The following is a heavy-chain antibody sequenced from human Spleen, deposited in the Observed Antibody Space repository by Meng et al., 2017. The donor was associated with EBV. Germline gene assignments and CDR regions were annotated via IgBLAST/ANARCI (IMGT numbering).Heavy chain of an antibody. CDR3: ARAREVGALDY. Sequence: QLVESGVWVKNPGASVKASCKASEYPFTGYYMHWVRQAPGQGLEWMGRINPNSGGTNYAQKLQGRVTMTRDTSISTAYMELSRLRSDDTAVYYCARAREVGALDYWGQGTLVTVFS. D-gene: IGHD1-26*01. J-gene: IGHJ4*02. CDR1: EYPFTGYY. V-gene: IGHV1-2*06. CDR2: INPNSGGT.